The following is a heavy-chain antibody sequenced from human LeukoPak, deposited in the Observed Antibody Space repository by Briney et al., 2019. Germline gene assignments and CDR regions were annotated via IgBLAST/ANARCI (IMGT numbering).Heavy chain of an antibody. CDR1: GYTFTGYY. V-gene: IGHV1-2*04. D-gene: IGHD3-3*01. CDR3: ARAPFQYYDFWSGPPDH. CDR2: INPNSGGT. J-gene: IGHJ4*02. Sequence: ASVKVSCKASGYTFTGYYMHWVRQAPGQGHEWMGWINPNSGGTNYAQKFQGWVTMTRDTSISTAYMELSRLRSDDTAVYYCARAPFQYYDFWSGPPDHWGQGTLVTVSS.